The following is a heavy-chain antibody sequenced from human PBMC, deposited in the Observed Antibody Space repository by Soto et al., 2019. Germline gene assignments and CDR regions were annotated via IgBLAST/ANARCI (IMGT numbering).Heavy chain of an antibody. D-gene: IGHD1-1*01. CDR3: ARAVSTPAVNWFDP. Sequence: QVQLVESGGGVVQPGRSLRLSCAASGFTFWNYGMHWVRQAPGKGPEWVATIWNNGNRKYYADSVTGRFTISRDNYRNALYLEMNSLRGEDTAVYYCARAVSTPAVNWFDPWGQGTQVTVSA. CDR1: GFTFWNYG. CDR2: IWNNGNRK. V-gene: IGHV3-33*01. J-gene: IGHJ5*02.